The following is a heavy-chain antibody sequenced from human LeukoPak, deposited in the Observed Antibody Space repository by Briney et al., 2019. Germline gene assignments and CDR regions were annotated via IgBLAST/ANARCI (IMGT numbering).Heavy chain of an antibody. CDR2: ISPTGRTT. V-gene: IGHV3-74*01. CDR3: ARGPNSNWSGLDF. J-gene: IGHJ4*02. D-gene: IGHD6-6*01. CDR1: GFSFSGHW. Sequence: TGGSLRLSCTASGFSFSGHWMHWARPLPGKGRVWVSRISPTGRTTSYADSVKGRFTLSRDNARNTLYLQVNNLRAEDTAVYYCARGPNSNWSGLDFWGQGTLLTVSS.